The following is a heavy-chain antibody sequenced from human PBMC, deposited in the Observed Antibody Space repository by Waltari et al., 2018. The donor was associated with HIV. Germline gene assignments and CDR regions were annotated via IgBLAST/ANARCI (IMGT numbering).Heavy chain of an antibody. V-gene: IGHV1-8*01. CDR3: SRGLHCTATSCLLYHGMDV. Sequence: QVQLVQSGTEVKKPGASVKVSCKASGYPFSPYDINWVRQATGQGLEWMGWMNPNSGNTGYAQKFQGRVNMTRNSSIRTAYMELSSLRSDDTAVYYCSRGLHCTATSCLLYHGMDVWGQGTAVSVSS. J-gene: IGHJ6*02. D-gene: IGHD2-2*01. CDR1: GYPFSPYD. CDR2: MNPNSGNT.